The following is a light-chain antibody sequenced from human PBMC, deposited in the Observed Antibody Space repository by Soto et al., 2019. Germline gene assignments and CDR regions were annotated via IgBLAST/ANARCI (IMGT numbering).Light chain of an antibody. J-gene: IGKJ1*01. CDR3: QQYGRSWT. CDR2: GTS. CDR1: QYVSSAF. V-gene: IGKV3-20*01. Sequence: EVVLTQAPGTLSLSPGERATLSCRASQYVSSAFLAWYQQRPGQAPRLLIYGTSRRATGIPDRFIGSGSGKDFTLTISRLEPEYFAVYYCQQYGRSWTFGQGTRVEMK.